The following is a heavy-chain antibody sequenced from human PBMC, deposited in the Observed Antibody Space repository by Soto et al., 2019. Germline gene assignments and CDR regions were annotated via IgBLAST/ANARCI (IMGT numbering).Heavy chain of an antibody. J-gene: IGHJ4*02. Sequence: QVQLQQWGAGLLKPSETLSLTCAVYGGSFSGYYWSWIRQPPGKGLEWIGEINHSGSTNYNPSLMSRVTISVDASKNQFSRKLSSVTAADTAVYYCARVIAVAGPNPFDSWGQGTLVTVSS. CDR2: INHSGST. D-gene: IGHD6-19*01. CDR3: ARVIAVAGPNPFDS. V-gene: IGHV4-34*01. CDR1: GGSFSGYY.